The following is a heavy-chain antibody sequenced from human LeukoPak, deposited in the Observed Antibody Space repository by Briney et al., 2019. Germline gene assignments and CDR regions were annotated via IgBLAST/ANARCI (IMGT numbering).Heavy chain of an antibody. CDR2: INPNSGGT. V-gene: IGHV1-2*02. CDR3: VRDCPSGISWFGYFDY. Sequence: GASVKVSCKASGYTFTGYYMHWVRQAPGQGLEWMGWINPNSGGTNYAQKFQGRVTMTRDTSISTAYMELSRLRSDDTAVYYCVRDCPSGISWFGYFDYWGQGTLVTVSS. J-gene: IGHJ4*02. D-gene: IGHD3-10*01. CDR1: GYTFTGYY.